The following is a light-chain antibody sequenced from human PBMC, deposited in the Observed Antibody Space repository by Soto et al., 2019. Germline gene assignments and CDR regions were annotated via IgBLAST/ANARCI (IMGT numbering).Light chain of an antibody. CDR1: QSVSSN. Sequence: EIVMTQSPATLSVSPGERATLSCRASQSVSSNLAWYQQKPGQAPRLLIYGASTRATGIPAGFSGSGSGTEFTPTISSLQSRDFAVYYCQQYNNWPPWTFGQGTKVEIK. CDR3: QQYNNWPPWT. J-gene: IGKJ1*01. CDR2: GAS. V-gene: IGKV3-15*01.